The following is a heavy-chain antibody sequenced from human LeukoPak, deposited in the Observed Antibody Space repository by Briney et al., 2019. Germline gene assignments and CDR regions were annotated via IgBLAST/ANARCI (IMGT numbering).Heavy chain of an antibody. V-gene: IGHV3-23*01. D-gene: IGHD2-15*01. CDR3: AAPALSYYYYGMDV. J-gene: IGHJ6*02. Sequence: GGSLRLSCAASGFTFSSYAMSWVRQAPGKGLEWVSAISGSGGSTYYADSVKGRFAISRDNSKNTLYLQMNSLRAEDTAVYYCAAPALSYYYYGMDVWGQGTTVTVSS. CDR2: ISGSGGST. CDR1: GFTFSSYA.